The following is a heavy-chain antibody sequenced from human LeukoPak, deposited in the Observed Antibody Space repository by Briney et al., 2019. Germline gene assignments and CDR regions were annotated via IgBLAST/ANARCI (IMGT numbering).Heavy chain of an antibody. CDR1: GFTFSSYS. Sequence: PGGSLRLSCAASGFTFSSYSMNWVRQAPGKGLEWVSYISSSSSTIYYADSVKGRFTISRDNSKNTLYLQMNSLRAEDTAVYYCARADGQQLLSHWGQGTLVTVSS. D-gene: IGHD6-13*01. J-gene: IGHJ4*02. CDR2: ISSSSSTI. CDR3: ARADGQQLLSH. V-gene: IGHV3-48*01.